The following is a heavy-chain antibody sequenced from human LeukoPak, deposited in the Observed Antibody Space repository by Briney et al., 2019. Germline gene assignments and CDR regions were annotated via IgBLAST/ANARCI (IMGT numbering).Heavy chain of an antibody. J-gene: IGHJ6*03. V-gene: IGHV4-59*01. D-gene: IGHD5-18*01. CDR3: ARATLYQYGYQSYYYYYMDV. CDR1: GGSISSYY. CDR2: IYYSGST. Sequence: SETLSLTCTVSGGSISSYYWSWIRQPPGKGLEWIGYIYYSGSTNYNPSLKSRVTISVDTSKNQFSLKLSSVTAADTAVYYCARATLYQYGYQSYYYYYMDVWGKGTTVTISS.